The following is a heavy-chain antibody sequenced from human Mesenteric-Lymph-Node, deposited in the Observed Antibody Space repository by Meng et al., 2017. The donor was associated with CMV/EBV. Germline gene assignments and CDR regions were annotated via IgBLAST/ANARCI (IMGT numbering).Heavy chain of an antibody. V-gene: IGHV3-74*01. CDR2: INSDGSST. Sequence: GGSLRLSCAASGFTFSSYWMHWVRQAPGKGLVWVSRINSDGSSTSYADSVRGRFTISRDNAKNSLYLQMNSLRAEDTALYYCARDIGGRGWYYGMDVWGQGTTVTVSS. J-gene: IGHJ6*02. CDR3: ARDIGGRGWYYGMDV. D-gene: IGHD6-19*01. CDR1: GFTFSSYW.